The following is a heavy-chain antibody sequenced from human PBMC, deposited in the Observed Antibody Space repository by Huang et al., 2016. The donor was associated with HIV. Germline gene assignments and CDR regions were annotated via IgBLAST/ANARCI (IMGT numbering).Heavy chain of an antibody. CDR1: GFTFSTYA. CDR2: SSASDGST. J-gene: IGHJ6*02. D-gene: IGHD6-19*01. Sequence: EVQLLESGGGFVQPGGSLRLSCAASGFTFSTYAVSWVRQAPGKGLEWVPASSASDGSTYDADSWKGRFTINRDTSKTTLYLQMNSLRAEDTAVYYCAKLGVEVAVASTVGRGMDVWGQGTTVTVSS. V-gene: IGHV3-23*01. CDR3: AKLGVEVAVASTVGRGMDV.